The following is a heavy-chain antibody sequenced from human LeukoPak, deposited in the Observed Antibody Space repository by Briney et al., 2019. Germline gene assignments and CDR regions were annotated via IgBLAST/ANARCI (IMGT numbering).Heavy chain of an antibody. CDR2: ISSNGGTT. Sequence: GGSLRLSCAASGFTSSSSAMHWVRQAPGKGLEYVSAISSNGGTTYYANSVKGRFTISRDNSKNTLYLQMGSLRDEDMAVYYCARGSYCSGGSCYSAYWGQGTLVTLSS. CDR1: GFTSSSSA. CDR3: ARGSYCSGGSCYSAY. D-gene: IGHD2-15*01. J-gene: IGHJ4*02. V-gene: IGHV3-64*01.